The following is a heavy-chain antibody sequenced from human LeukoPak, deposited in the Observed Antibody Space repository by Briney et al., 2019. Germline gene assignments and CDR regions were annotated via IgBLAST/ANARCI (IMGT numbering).Heavy chain of an antibody. Sequence: SETLSLTCTVSGGSMSSTSYYWGWIRQPPGKGPDWIANIYYSGTTYYNPSLKSRVTISVDMSKNQFSLILRSVTAADTAVYYCARDRTKATTVTTSWYFDLWGRGTLVTVSS. V-gene: IGHV4-39*02. CDR1: GGSMSSTSYY. D-gene: IGHD4-17*01. CDR2: IYYSGTT. J-gene: IGHJ2*01. CDR3: ARDRTKATTVTTSWYFDL.